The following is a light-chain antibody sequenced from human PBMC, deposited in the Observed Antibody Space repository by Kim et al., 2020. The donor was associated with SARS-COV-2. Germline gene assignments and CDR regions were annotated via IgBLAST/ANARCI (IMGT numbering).Light chain of an antibody. Sequence: GQSITISCTGTSSDVASYNLVSWYQQHPGKAPKFMIYEVSKRPSGVSNRFSGSKSGNTASLTISGLQAEDEADYYCCSYAGSSTVVFGGGTQLTVL. CDR2: EVS. CDR1: SSDVASYNL. V-gene: IGLV2-23*02. J-gene: IGLJ2*01. CDR3: CSYAGSSTVV.